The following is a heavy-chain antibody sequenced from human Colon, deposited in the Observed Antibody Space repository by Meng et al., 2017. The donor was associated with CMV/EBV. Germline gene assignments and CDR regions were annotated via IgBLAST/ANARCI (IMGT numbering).Heavy chain of an antibody. Sequence: QLVQSKTEVKKPGDSVKVSCKASGYTFTGYWMHWVRQAPGQGLEWMGRIKPSTGDTNYAQNFQGRVTVTRDTSISTVYMEVNSLTSDDTAVYYCTREGFDYWGQGALVTVSS. CDR3: TREGFDY. CDR1: GYTFTGYW. CDR2: IKPSTGDT. J-gene: IGHJ4*02. V-gene: IGHV1-2*06.